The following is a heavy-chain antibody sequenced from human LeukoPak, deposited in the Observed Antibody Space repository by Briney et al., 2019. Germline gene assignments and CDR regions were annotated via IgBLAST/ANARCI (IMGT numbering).Heavy chain of an antibody. J-gene: IGHJ4*02. CDR2: IRSKANNYAT. Sequence: GSLRLSCAASGFTFSGSAMHWVRQASGKGLEWVGRIRSKANNYATASAASVKGRFTISRDDSQNTAYQQMNSLKTEDTAVYYWTWRFPPIDYWGQGTLVTVSS. D-gene: IGHD3-3*01. V-gene: IGHV3-73*01. CDR1: GFTFSGSA. CDR3: TWRFPPIDY.